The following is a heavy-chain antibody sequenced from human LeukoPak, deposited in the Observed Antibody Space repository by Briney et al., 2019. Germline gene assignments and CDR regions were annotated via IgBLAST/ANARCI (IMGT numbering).Heavy chain of an antibody. CDR2: IKQDGSEK. CDR1: GFTFSSYW. V-gene: IGHV3-7*01. Sequence: GGSLRLSCTASGFTFSSYWMSWVRQAPGKGLEWVANIKQDGSEKYYVDSVKGRFSISRDNARNSLYLQMNSLTVEDTAVYYCARDMGWQQFDQWGQGTLVTVSS. D-gene: IGHD5-24*01. J-gene: IGHJ4*02. CDR3: ARDMGWQQFDQ.